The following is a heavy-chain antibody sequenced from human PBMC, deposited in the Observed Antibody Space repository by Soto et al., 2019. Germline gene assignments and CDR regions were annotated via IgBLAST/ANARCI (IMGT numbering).Heavy chain of an antibody. CDR3: VTDSSSSLGAFDV. Sequence: QVQLVQSGPEVKKPGSSVRVSCMASGYTFSTYALHWVRQARGQRLEWIGWLNTGHGNTKYSQNFQGRVTITRDSSASTAYMDLGRLTSDDTAVYFCVTDSSSSLGAFDVWGQGTMVTVPS. CDR2: LNTGHGNT. J-gene: IGHJ3*01. D-gene: IGHD6-6*01. V-gene: IGHV1-3*04. CDR1: GYTFSTYA.